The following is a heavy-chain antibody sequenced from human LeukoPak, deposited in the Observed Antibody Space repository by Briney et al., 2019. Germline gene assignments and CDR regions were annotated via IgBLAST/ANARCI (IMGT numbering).Heavy chain of an antibody. CDR2: ISGSSSYI. V-gene: IGHV3-21*01. Sequence: GGSLRLSCAASGFTFSTYNMNWVRQAPGKGLEWVSSISGSSSYIYYADSVKGRFTISRDNAKNSLYLQMNSLRAEDTAVYYCAELGITMIGGVWGKGTTVTISS. J-gene: IGHJ6*04. D-gene: IGHD3-10*02. CDR1: GFTFSTYN. CDR3: AELGITMIGGV.